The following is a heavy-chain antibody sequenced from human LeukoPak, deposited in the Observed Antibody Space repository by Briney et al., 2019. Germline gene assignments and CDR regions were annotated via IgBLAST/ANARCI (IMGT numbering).Heavy chain of an antibody. V-gene: IGHV4-34*01. CDR2: INHSGRT. CDR3: ARDVVVVPAAIHYGMDV. D-gene: IGHD2-2*01. J-gene: IGHJ6*02. CDR1: GGPFSDYF. Sequence: SETLSLTCAVYGGPFSDYFWGWIRQPPGKGLEWIGEINHSGRTYYNPSLKSRVTISVDTSKNQFSLNLSPVTAADTAVYYCARDVVVVPAAIHYGMDVWGQGTTVTVSS.